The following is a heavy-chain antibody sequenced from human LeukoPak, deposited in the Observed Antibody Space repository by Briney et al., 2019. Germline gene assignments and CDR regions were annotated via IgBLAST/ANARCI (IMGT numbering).Heavy chain of an antibody. Sequence: GASVKVSCKASGYTFTSYYMHWVRQAPGQGLEWMGIINPSGGSTSYAQKFQGRVTMTRDTSTSTVYVELSSLRSEDTAVYYCATRSPLRYFDWLLDNDAFDIWGQGTMVTVSS. J-gene: IGHJ3*02. CDR1: GYTFTSYY. CDR3: ATRSPLRYFDWLLDNDAFDI. V-gene: IGHV1-46*01. CDR2: INPSGGST. D-gene: IGHD3-9*01.